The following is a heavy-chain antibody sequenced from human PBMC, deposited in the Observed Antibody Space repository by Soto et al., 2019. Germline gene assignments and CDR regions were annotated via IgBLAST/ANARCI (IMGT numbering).Heavy chain of an antibody. CDR3: ARDRGLRAYYFDY. V-gene: IGHV3-11*06. CDR1: GFTFSDYY. Sequence: QVQLVESGGGLVKPGGSLRLSCAASGFTFSDYYMSWIRQAPGKGLEWVSYISSSSSYTNYADSGKGRFTISRDNAKNSLYLQMNSLRAEDTAVYYCARDRGLRAYYFDYWGQGTLVTVSS. CDR2: ISSSSSYT. D-gene: IGHD5-12*01. J-gene: IGHJ4*02.